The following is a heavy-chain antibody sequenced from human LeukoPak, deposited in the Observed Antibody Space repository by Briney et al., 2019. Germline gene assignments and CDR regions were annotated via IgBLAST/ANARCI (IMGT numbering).Heavy chain of an antibody. D-gene: IGHD4-17*01. CDR1: GFTVPNNY. Sequence: PGGSLRLSCAASGFTVPNNYMSGVRQAPGQGLEWVSVIYSGENTYYADSVKGRFTISRDSSKNTVYLQMNSLRAEDTAVYYCARDPQYGDHVGYFDSWGQGTLVTVSS. CDR2: IYSGENT. J-gene: IGHJ4*02. CDR3: ARDPQYGDHVGYFDS. V-gene: IGHV3-66*01.